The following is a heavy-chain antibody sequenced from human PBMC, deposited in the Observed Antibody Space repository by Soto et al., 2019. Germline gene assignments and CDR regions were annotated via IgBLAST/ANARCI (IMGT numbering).Heavy chain of an antibody. CDR1: GFAFSLYG. J-gene: IGHJ6*02. V-gene: IGHV3-33*01. CDR3: ARGTGHYYYGMDV. D-gene: IGHD1-1*01. Sequence: GGSLRLSCAASGFAFSLYGIHWVRQAPGKGLEWLAIIWYDGSDKHYADSVKGRFTISRGNSKNTLYLQMSSLRAEDTAVYYCARGTGHYYYGMDVWGQGTTVTVSS. CDR2: IWYDGSDK.